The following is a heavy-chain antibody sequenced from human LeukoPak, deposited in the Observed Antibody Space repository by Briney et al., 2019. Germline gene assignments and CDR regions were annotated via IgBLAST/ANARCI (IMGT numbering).Heavy chain of an antibody. V-gene: IGHV1-8*01. J-gene: IGHJ6*02. D-gene: IGHD6-6*01. Sequence: GASVTVSCTASGYTFTSYDINWVRQATGQGLEWMGWMNPNSGNTGYAQKFQGRVTMTRNTSISTAYMELSSLRSEDTAVYYCARGLEQLAGDYYYYYGMDVWGQGTTVTVSS. CDR2: MNPNSGNT. CDR3: ARGLEQLAGDYYYYYGMDV. CDR1: GYTFTSYD.